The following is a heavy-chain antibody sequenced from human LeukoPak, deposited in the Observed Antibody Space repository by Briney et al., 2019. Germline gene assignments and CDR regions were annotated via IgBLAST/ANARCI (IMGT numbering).Heavy chain of an antibody. D-gene: IGHD4-17*01. J-gene: IGHJ4*02. CDR1: GYIFSSYG. CDR3: AKDAYGALDY. V-gene: IGHV3-30*02. Sequence: GGSLKLSCTASGYIFSSYGIHWVRQAPGKGLHWVTFIRYDGTNQYYADSVKGRFTVSRDNSKNTVYLQMNSLRPDDTAIYYCAKDAYGALDYWGQGTMVTVSS. CDR2: IRYDGTNQ.